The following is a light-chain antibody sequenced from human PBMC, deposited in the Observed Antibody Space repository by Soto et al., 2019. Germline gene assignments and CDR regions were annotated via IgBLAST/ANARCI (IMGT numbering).Light chain of an antibody. Sequence: QSVLTQPPSVSGAPGQRVTVSCTGTSSNIGAGFDVHWYQQLPGAAPKLLIFGNSNRPSGVPDRFSGSKSGITASLAITGLQAEDEASYYCQSFVSSQNVFYVFGTGTKLTVL. CDR1: SSNIGAGFD. CDR2: GNS. CDR3: QSFVSSQNVFYV. J-gene: IGLJ1*01. V-gene: IGLV1-40*01.